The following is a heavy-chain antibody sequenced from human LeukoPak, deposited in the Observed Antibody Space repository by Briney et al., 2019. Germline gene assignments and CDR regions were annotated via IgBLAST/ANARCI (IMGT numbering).Heavy chain of an antibody. D-gene: IGHD3-10*01. CDR3: AIHPNVYYYGSGSYS. J-gene: IGHJ1*01. Sequence: GGSLGISCKGAGSRFTSYWISGGRQMPGKGLEGMGRIDPSESYTNYSTSCKGHVTISEEKSRRTAYLQWSSLKASDTAMYYCAIHPNVYYYGSGSYSWGQGTLVTVSS. V-gene: IGHV5-10-1*01. CDR2: IDPSESYT. CDR1: GSRFTSYW.